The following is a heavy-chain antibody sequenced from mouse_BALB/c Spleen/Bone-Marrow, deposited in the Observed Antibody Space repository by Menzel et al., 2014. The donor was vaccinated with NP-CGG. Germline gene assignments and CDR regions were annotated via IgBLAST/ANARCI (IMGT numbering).Heavy chain of an antibody. D-gene: IGHD1-1*01. Sequence: EVKLMESGGGLVKPGGSLELSCAASGFTFSDYYMYWVRQTPEKRLEWVATISDGGSYTYYPDSVKGRFTISRDNAKNNLYLQMSSLKSEDTAMYYCADYYGSTWVAYWGQGTLVTVSA. CDR3: ADYYGSTWVAY. CDR1: GFTFSDYY. V-gene: IGHV5-4*02. J-gene: IGHJ3*01. CDR2: ISDGGSYT.